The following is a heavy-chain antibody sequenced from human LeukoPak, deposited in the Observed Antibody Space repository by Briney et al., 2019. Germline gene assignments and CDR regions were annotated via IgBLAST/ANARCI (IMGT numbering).Heavy chain of an antibody. V-gene: IGHV3-43*02. J-gene: IGHJ3*02. CDR1: RFTFDDYA. CDR2: ISGDGDST. Sequence: GGSLRLSCVTSRFTFDDYAMHWVRQDPREGLEWVSLISGDGDSTYYADSVKGRFTISRDNSKNSLYPHMNSLRTEDTALNYCAKDNHPDAFDIWGQGTMVTVSS. CDR3: AKDNHPDAFDI.